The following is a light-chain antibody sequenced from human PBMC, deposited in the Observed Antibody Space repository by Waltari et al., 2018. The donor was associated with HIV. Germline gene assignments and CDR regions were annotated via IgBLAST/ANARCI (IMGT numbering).Light chain of an antibody. CDR3: QQYGSSLFT. CDR2: GAS. CDR1: QSVSSSY. V-gene: IGKV3-20*01. Sequence: IVLTQSQGTLSLSPGERATLSCRASQSVSSSYLAWYQQKPGQAPRLLIYGASSRATGIPDRFSGSGSGTDFTLTISRLEPEDFAVYYCQQYGSSLFTFGPGTKVDIK. J-gene: IGKJ3*01.